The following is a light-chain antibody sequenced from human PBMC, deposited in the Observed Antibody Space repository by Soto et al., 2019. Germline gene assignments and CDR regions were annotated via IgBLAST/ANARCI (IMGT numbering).Light chain of an antibody. Sequence: LAVSPGERGYISVRASQSVSSNLAWYQQKPGQAPRLLLYGSSTRPTGIPARFSGSGYGTECTLTISSLHSEDSCIYYCQQHNNWLLLSVGGGNKGDIK. V-gene: IGKV3-15*01. CDR3: QQHNNWLLLS. J-gene: IGKJ4*01. CDR1: QSVSSN. CDR2: GSS.